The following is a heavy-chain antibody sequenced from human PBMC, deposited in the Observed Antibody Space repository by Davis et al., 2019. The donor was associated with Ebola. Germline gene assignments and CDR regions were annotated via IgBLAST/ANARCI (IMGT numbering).Heavy chain of an antibody. CDR3: ARDGVGAMVLYYFDY. CDR1: GGSISSYY. D-gene: IGHD3-10*01. V-gene: IGHV4-59*04. CDR2: IYHSGST. Sequence: MPSETLSLTCTVSGGSISSYYWSWIRQPPGKGLEWIGYIYHSGSTYYNPSLKSRVTISVDRSKNQFSLKLSSVTAADTAVYYCARDGVGAMVLYYFDYWGQGTLVTVSS. J-gene: IGHJ4*02.